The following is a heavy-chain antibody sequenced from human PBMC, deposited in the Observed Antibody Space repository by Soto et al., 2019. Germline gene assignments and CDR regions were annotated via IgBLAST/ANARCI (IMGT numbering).Heavy chain of an antibody. Sequence: QVQLVQSGAEVKKPGASVKVSCKASGYTFTSYGISWVRQAPGQGLEWMGWISAYNGNTNYAQKLQGRVTMTTDTSTSTGYMELRSLRSDDTAVYYCERDLYEAGFLSYFDYWGQGTLVTVSS. CDR3: ERDLYEAGFLSYFDY. J-gene: IGHJ4*02. D-gene: IGHD3-22*01. CDR1: GYTFTSYG. CDR2: ISAYNGNT. V-gene: IGHV1-18*01.